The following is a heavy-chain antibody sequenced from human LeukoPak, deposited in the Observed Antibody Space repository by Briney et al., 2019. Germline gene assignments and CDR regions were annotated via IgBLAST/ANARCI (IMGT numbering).Heavy chain of an antibody. Sequence: PSDTLSLTCTVSGDSISIYYGTWIRQPPGKGLEWIGYNYYSGSNNYNPSLNRRVTISLGTSRNQFSLRLTSVTAADTAVYYCARGGTAKGHFDYWGQGTLVTVSS. V-gene: IGHV4-59*08. J-gene: IGHJ4*02. CDR3: ARGGTAKGHFDY. D-gene: IGHD6-13*01. CDR1: GDSISIYY. CDR2: NYYSGSN.